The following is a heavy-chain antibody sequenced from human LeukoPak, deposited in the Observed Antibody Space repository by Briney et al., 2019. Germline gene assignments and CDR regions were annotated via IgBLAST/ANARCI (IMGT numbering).Heavy chain of an antibody. V-gene: IGHV3-15*01. CDR2: IKRKTDGGTA. CDR1: GFTFSNAW. Sequence: KPGGSLRLSCAASGFTFSNAWMNWVRQAPGKALEWVGHIKRKTDGGTADYAAPVKGRFTISRDDSKNTVHLQMNSLKTEDTAVYYCITDENYYDSSGYHYRDYWGQGTLVTVSS. J-gene: IGHJ4*02. CDR3: ITDENYYDSSGYHYRDY. D-gene: IGHD3-22*01.